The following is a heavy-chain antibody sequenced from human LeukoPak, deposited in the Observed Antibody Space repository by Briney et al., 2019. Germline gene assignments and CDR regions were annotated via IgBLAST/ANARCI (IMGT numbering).Heavy chain of an antibody. J-gene: IGHJ5*01. CDR3: AKDFGRITLVRGVIRASGLDS. D-gene: IGHD3-10*01. CDR2: ISYDGTNP. Sequence: GRSLSLPCAASGFTFSSFGMHWVRQAPGKGLEWVAVISYDGTNPYYADSVKGRFTISRDNSKNTLFLHMNSLRAEDTAVYYCAKDFGRITLVRGVIRASGLDSWGQGTLVTVSS. V-gene: IGHV3-30*18. CDR1: GFTFSSFG.